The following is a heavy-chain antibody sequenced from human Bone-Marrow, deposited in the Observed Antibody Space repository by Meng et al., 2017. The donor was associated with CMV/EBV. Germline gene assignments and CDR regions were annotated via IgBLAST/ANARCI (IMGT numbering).Heavy chain of an antibody. Sequence: ASVKVSCKASGYTFTSYGISWVRQAPGQGLEWMGWISAYNGNTNYAQKLQGRVTMTTDTSTSTAYMELRSLRSGDTAVYYCARVSRGSSWTTNWFDPWGQGTLVTVSS. CDR1: GYTFTSYG. CDR2: ISAYNGNT. CDR3: ARVSRGSSWTTNWFDP. D-gene: IGHD6-13*01. V-gene: IGHV1-18*01. J-gene: IGHJ5*02.